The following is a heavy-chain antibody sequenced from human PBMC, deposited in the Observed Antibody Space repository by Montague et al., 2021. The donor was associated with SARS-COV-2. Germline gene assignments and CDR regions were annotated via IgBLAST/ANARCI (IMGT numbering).Heavy chain of an antibody. CDR2: TYYRSKWYN. Sequence: CAISGDSVSSNTAAWNWIRQSPSRGLEWLGRTYYRSKWYNDYAVSVKSRISINADTSKNQFSLQLNSVTPEDTAVYYCARGISATNKWGQGTLSPSPQ. CDR3: ARGISATNK. D-gene: IGHD6-13*01. CDR1: GDSVSSNTAA. J-gene: IGHJ1*01. V-gene: IGHV6-1*01.